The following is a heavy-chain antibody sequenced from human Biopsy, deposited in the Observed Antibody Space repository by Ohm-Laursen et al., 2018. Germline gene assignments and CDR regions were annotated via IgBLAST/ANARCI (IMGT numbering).Heavy chain of an antibody. D-gene: IGHD3-22*01. CDR3: VRGVDHYDPYHYYALDV. CDR1: GESFNGYY. CDR2: INHSGRT. J-gene: IGHJ6*02. V-gene: IGHV4-34*01. Sequence: TLSLTCAVYGESFNGYYWSWIRQTPGKGLEWIGEINHSGRTNYNPSLKRRVTISVDASKNQFSLKVRSVTAADTAVYYCVRGVDHYDPYHYYALDVWGQGTTVTVSS.